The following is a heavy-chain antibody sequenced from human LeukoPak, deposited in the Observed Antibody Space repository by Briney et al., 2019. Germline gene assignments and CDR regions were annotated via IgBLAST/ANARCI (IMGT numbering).Heavy chain of an antibody. Sequence: GASVKVSCKASGGTFSSYAISSVRQAPGQGLEWMGGIIPIFGTANYAQKFQGRVTITADESTSTAYMELSSLRSEDTAVYYCARGRDSSSWYDFDYWGQGTLVTVSS. CDR1: GGTFSSYA. J-gene: IGHJ4*02. V-gene: IGHV1-69*13. CDR3: ARGRDSSSWYDFDY. CDR2: IIPIFGTA. D-gene: IGHD6-13*01.